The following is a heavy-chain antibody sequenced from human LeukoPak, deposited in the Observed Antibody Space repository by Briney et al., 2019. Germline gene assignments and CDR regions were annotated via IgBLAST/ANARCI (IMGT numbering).Heavy chain of an antibody. CDR3: ARVEGSCRGAGCYPFSFDD. D-gene: IGHD2-15*01. J-gene: IGHJ4*02. CDR2: IYTSGST. V-gene: IGHV4-4*07. CDR1: GGSISGYY. Sequence: SETLSLTCTVSGGSISGYYWSWIRQPAGKGLEWIGRIYTSGSTTCNPSLKSRVNMSVDTSKNQFSLKLSSVTAADTAVYYCARVEGSCRGAGCYPFSFDDWGQGNLVTVSS.